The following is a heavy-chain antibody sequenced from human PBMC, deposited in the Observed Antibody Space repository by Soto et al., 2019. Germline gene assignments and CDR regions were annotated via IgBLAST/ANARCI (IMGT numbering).Heavy chain of an antibody. D-gene: IGHD5-18*01. J-gene: IGHJ1*01. CDR2: ISSSSITI. CDR3: ARFGGNTALVEEYFQH. Sequence: GGSLRLSCTASGFTFSSYSINWVRQAPWKGLEWVSYISSSSITIYYADSVKGRFTISRDNAKNSLYMQMNSLRDEDTSVYYCARFGGNTALVEEYFQHWGQRTLVAVSS. CDR1: GFTFSSYS. V-gene: IGHV3-48*02.